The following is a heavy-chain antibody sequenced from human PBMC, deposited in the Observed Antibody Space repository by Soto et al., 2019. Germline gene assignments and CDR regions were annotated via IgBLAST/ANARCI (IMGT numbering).Heavy chain of an antibody. D-gene: IGHD5-12*01. CDR3: ARHSGYDYVFDY. Sequence: ASVKVSCKASGYTFTGYYIHWVRQAPGQGLEWMGWINPNNGDTSYAQKFQGRVTMTRDTSTSTAYMELSSLTFDDTAVYYCARHSGYDYVFDYWGQGTLVTVSS. CDR2: INPNNGDT. V-gene: IGHV1-2*02. J-gene: IGHJ4*02. CDR1: GYTFTGYY.